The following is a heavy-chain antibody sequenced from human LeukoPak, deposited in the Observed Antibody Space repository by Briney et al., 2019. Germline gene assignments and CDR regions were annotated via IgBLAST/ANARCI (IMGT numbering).Heavy chain of an antibody. CDR2: IYSSRGT. D-gene: IGHD3-3*01. V-gene: IGHV4-59*13. Sequence: SETLSLTCTVSGGSIDTYYWSWIRQPPGKGLEWIGYIYSSRGTNYNPSLKSRVTISVDTSKNQFSLNLASVTAADTAVYYCARTFADFWSGYYRGSNFDYWGQGTLVTVSS. J-gene: IGHJ4*02. CDR3: ARTFADFWSGYYRGSNFDY. CDR1: GGSIDTYY.